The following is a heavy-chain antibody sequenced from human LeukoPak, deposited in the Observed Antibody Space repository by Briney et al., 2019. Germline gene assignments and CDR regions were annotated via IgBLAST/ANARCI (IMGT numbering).Heavy chain of an antibody. V-gene: IGHV3-9*01. Sequence: GGSLRLSCTASGFIFDDYAPHWVRQAPGKGLEWVSGISWNSGDIDYVNSVRGRFTISRDNAKDSLYLQMNSLRAEDTALYYCFVGQGINCWGQGTLVTVSP. CDR2: ISWNSGDI. CDR3: FVGQGINC. D-gene: IGHD3-10*01. CDR1: GFIFDDYA. J-gene: IGHJ4*02.